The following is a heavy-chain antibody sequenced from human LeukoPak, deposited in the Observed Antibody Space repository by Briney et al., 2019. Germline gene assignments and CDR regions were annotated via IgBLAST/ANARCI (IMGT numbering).Heavy chain of an antibody. Sequence: GRSLRLSCAASGFIFNRYGMHWVRQAPGKGLEWVAVISFDGKISYYADSVKGRFTISRDNSKNTLYLQMNSLRAEDTALYYCAKDQEKSAYYFDYWGQGTLVTVSS. V-gene: IGHV3-30*18. CDR3: AKDQEKSAYYFDY. CDR1: GFIFNRYG. J-gene: IGHJ4*02. CDR2: ISFDGKIS.